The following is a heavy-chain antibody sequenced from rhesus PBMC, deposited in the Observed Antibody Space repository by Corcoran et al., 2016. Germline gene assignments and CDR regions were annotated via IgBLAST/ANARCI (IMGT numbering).Heavy chain of an antibody. D-gene: IGHD4-29*01. V-gene: IGHV4-169*02. J-gene: IGHJ4*01. CDR3: ARDVTGSSPDY. Sequence: ISSSYWSWIRQAPGKGLEWIGYIYGSGSSTNYNPSLKSRVTLSVDTSKNQLSLKLSSVTTADTAVYYCARDVTGSSPDYWGQGVLVTVSS. CDR2: IYGSGSST. CDR1: ISSSY.